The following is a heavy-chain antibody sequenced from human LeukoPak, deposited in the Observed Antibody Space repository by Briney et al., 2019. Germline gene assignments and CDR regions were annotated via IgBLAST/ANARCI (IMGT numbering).Heavy chain of an antibody. CDR3: ARADFVDAGPYLIGP. CDR2: INPKSGRT. Sequence: GASVRVSCKTSGYSVTDYYIHWVRQAPGQGLEWMGWINPKSGRTSSARKFQGRVTMTRDPSISTVYMDMAWLTSDDTAINFCARADFVDAGPYLIGPWGQGTLVTVSS. D-gene: IGHD3-3*01. CDR1: GYSVTDYY. V-gene: IGHV1-2*02. J-gene: IGHJ5*02.